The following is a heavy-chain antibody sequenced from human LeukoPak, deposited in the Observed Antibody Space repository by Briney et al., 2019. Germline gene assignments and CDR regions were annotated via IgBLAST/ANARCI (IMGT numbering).Heavy chain of an antibody. CDR2: IYYSGST. CDR1: GGSVSSGSYY. D-gene: IGHD6-13*01. Sequence: SETLSLTCTVSGGSVSSGSYYWSWIRQPPGKGLEWIGYIYYSGSTNYNPSLKSRVTISVDTSKNQFSLKLSSVTAADTAVYYCAGDPRIAAAGTFWFDPWGQGTLVTVSS. V-gene: IGHV4-61*01. CDR3: AGDPRIAAAGTFWFDP. J-gene: IGHJ5*02.